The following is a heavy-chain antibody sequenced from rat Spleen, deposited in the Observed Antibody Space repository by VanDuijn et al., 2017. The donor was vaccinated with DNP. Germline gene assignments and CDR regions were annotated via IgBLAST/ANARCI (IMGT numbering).Heavy chain of an antibody. CDR2: LSYDGSST. J-gene: IGHJ4*01. CDR1: GFTFSNYG. CDR3: ARRVMYTTDYYYVGVMDA. Sequence: EVQLVESGGGLVQPGRSLKLSCAASGFTFSNYGMAWVRQATTKGLERVATLSYDGSSTYYRHSVKGRFTISRDNAKSTLYLQMDSLRSEDTATYYCARRVMYTTDYYYVGVMDAWGQGASVTVSS. V-gene: IGHV5-29*01. D-gene: IGHD1-6*01.